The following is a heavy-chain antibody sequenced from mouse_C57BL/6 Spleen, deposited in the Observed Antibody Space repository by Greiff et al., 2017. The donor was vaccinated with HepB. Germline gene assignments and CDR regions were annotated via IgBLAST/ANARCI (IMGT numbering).Heavy chain of an antibody. CDR3: AREDYYYGSSYRYFDV. J-gene: IGHJ1*03. Sequence: QVQLQQSGTELVKPGASVKLSCKASGYTFTSYWMHWVKQRPGQGLEWIGNINPSNGGTNYNEKFKSKATLTVDKSSSTAYMQLSSLTSEDSAVYYCAREDYYYGSSYRYFDVWGTGTTVTVSS. D-gene: IGHD1-1*01. CDR1: GYTFTSYW. CDR2: INPSNGGT. V-gene: IGHV1-53*01.